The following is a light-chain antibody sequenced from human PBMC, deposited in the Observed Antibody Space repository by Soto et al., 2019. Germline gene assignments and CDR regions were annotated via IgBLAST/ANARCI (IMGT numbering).Light chain of an antibody. V-gene: IGKV1-39*01. CDR1: QSISSY. CDR3: QEYDSYTGT. CDR2: AAS. Sequence: FQITQSPSSPSGSVGDRVTFTCRARQSISSYLNWYQQKPGKAPKLLIYAASSLQSGVPSRFSGSGSATEFTLTISSLQPDDFGTYYCQEYDSYTGTFGPGTKV. J-gene: IGKJ1*01.